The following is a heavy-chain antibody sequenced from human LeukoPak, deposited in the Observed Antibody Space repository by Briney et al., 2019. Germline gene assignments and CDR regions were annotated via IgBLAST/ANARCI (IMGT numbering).Heavy chain of an antibody. CDR3: ARFIYDNRRAFDI. J-gene: IGHJ3*02. D-gene: IGHD3-10*01. V-gene: IGHV4-31*03. CDR2: IYYSGST. Sequence: SQTLSLTCTVSGGSISSGGYYWSWIRQHPGKGLGWIGYIYYSGSTYYNPSLKSRVTISVDTSKNQFSLKLSSVTAADTAMYYCARFIYDNRRAFDIWGQGTMVTVSS. CDR1: GGSISSGGYY.